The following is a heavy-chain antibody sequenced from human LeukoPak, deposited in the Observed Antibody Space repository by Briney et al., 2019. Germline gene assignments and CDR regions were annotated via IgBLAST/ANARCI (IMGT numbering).Heavy chain of an antibody. CDR3: AREDCGGDCCLFGH. Sequence: GGSLRLSCAASGFTFSSYMNWVRQAPGKGLEWVSSITSGSSYIYYADSVKGRFTISRDNAKSSLFLQMNSLRAEDTAVYYCAREDCGGDCCLFGHWGQGTLVTVSS. V-gene: IGHV3-21*01. CDR1: GFTFSSY. D-gene: IGHD2-21*02. CDR2: ITSGSSYI. J-gene: IGHJ4*02.